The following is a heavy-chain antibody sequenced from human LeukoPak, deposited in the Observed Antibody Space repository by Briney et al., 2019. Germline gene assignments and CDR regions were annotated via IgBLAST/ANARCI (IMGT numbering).Heavy chain of an antibody. CDR2: IYSDGRT. Sequence: GGSLRLSCAASGFNVRSNYMSWVRQAPGKGLEWVSVIYSDGRTYYADSVKGRFTISRGNSKNTLYLQVDSLRAEDTAVYYCVSLWFGQLSVNNNYYMDAWGKGTTVTISS. V-gene: IGHV3-53*01. D-gene: IGHD3-10*01. CDR1: GFNVRSNY. CDR3: VSLWFGQLSVNNNYYMDA. J-gene: IGHJ6*03.